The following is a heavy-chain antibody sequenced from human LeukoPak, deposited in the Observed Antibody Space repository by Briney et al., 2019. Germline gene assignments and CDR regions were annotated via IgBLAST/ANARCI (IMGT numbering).Heavy chain of an antibody. CDR1: GYTFTSYG. CDR2: ISAYNGNT. J-gene: IGHJ4*02. CDR3: AREGSGSYYLDY. V-gene: IGHV1-18*01. D-gene: IGHD1-26*01. Sequence: GASVKVSCKASGYTFTSYGISWVRQAPGQGLEWMGWISAYNGNTNYAQKLQGRVTMTRDTSTSTVYMELSSLRSEDTAVYYCAREGSGSYYLDYWGQGTLVTVSS.